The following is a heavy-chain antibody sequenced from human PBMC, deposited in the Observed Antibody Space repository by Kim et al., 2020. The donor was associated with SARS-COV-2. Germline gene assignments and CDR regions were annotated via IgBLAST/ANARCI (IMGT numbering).Heavy chain of an antibody. CDR3: ARDGSSTSWGNWLYP. V-gene: IGHV3-21*01. D-gene: IGHD2-2*01. J-gene: IGHJ5*02. Sequence: GGSLRLSCAASGFTFSSYSMNWVRQAPGKGLEWVSSISSSSSYIYYADSVKGRFTISRDNAKNSLYLQMNSLRAEDTAVYYCARDGSSTSWGNWLYPWGQGTLVTVSS. CDR2: ISSSSSYI. CDR1: GFTFSSYS.